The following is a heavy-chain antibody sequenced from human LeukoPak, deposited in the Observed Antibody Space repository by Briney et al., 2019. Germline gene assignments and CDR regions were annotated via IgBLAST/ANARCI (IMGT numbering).Heavy chain of an antibody. CDR1: GGSISGNY. CDR3: ARERNLAAAGYLFES. D-gene: IGHD6-13*01. CDR2: TYSSGTT. J-gene: IGHJ4*02. V-gene: IGHV4-4*07. Sequence: SETLSLTCTVSGGSISGNYWTWIRQPAGKGLEWIGRTYSSGTTNNNPSLKSRVSLSVDTSKNQLSLNLSSLTAADTAVYFYARERNLAAAGYLFESWGQGTLVTVSS.